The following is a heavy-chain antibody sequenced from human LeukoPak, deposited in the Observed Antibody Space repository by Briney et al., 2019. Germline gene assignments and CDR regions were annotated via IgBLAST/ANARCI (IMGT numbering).Heavy chain of an antibody. J-gene: IGHJ6*02. Sequence: ASVKVSCKASGYTFTSYAMHWVRQAPGQRLEWMGWINAGNGNTKYSQKFQGRVTITRDTSASTAYMELSSLRSEDTAVYYCARDPYSSGWNLYYYYYGMDVWGQGPRSPSP. V-gene: IGHV1-3*01. CDR2: INAGNGNT. CDR1: GYTFTSYA. D-gene: IGHD6-19*01. CDR3: ARDPYSSGWNLYYYYYGMDV.